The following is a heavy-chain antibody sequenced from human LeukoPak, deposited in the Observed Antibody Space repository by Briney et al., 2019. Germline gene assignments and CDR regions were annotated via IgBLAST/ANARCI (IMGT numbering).Heavy chain of an antibody. CDR3: ARESDILTGYYWSYYFNY. CDR1: GFTFRSYE. CDR2: ISSSGSTI. J-gene: IGHJ4*02. D-gene: IGHD3-9*01. V-gene: IGHV3-48*03. Sequence: GGPLRPSCAASGFTFRSYEMNGVRKAPGKGLEGGSYISSSGSTIYYADSVKGRSTISRDNAKNPLSLQMNSLRAEDTPVYYCARESDILTGYYWSYYFNYWGQGTLVTVYS.